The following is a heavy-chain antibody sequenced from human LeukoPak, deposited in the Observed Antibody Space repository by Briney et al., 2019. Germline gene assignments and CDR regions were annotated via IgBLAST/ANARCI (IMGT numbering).Heavy chain of an antibody. CDR2: INHSGST. CDR3: TRRGVRIAAAGTAWFDP. V-gene: IGHV4-34*01. J-gene: IGHJ5*02. CDR1: GGSFSGYY. Sequence: SETLSLTCAVYGGSFSGYYWSWIRQPPGKGLEWIGEINHSGSTNYNPSLESRVTISVDTSKNQFSLKLSSVTAADTAVYYCTRRGVRIAAAGTAWFDPWGQGTLVTVSS. D-gene: IGHD6-13*01.